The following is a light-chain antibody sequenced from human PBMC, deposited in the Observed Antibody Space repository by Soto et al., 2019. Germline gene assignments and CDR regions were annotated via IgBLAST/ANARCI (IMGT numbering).Light chain of an antibody. J-gene: IGKJ4*01. V-gene: IGKV1-5*01. CDR2: AAS. CDR3: QQYYSYPLT. Sequence: DIQMTQSPSTLSASVGDRVTITCRASQSISSWLAWYQQKPGKAPKLLIYAASTLQSGVPSRFSGSGSGTDFTLTISWLQSEDFATYYCQQYYSYPLTFGGGTKVDIK. CDR1: QSISSW.